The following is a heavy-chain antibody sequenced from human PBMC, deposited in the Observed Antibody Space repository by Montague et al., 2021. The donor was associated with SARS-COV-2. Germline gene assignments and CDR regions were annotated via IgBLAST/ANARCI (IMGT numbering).Heavy chain of an antibody. Sequence: SLRLSCAASGFTFSYFEMNWVRQAPGKGLEWISYLSGACTTIYYSDSXQGRFPISRDNAKNSLYLQMNSLRAEDTAVYYCARDLVVTDGISDYWGQGTLVTVSS. CDR2: LSGACTTI. J-gene: IGHJ4*02. CDR1: GFTFSYFE. CDR3: ARDLVVTDGISDY. D-gene: IGHD3-22*01. V-gene: IGHV3-48*03.